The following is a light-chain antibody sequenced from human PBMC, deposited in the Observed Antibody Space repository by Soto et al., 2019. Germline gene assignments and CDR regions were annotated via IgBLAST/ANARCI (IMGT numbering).Light chain of an antibody. CDR2: GSS. CDR1: QSVSSSY. Sequence: EIVLTQSPGTLSLSPGERATLSCRASQSVSSSYLAWYQHKPGQAPRLLIYGSSSRATGIPDRFSGGGSGTDFTLTISRLDPEDVAVYYCQQFGRSPWTFGQGTKVEIK. V-gene: IGKV3-20*01. CDR3: QQFGRSPWT. J-gene: IGKJ1*01.